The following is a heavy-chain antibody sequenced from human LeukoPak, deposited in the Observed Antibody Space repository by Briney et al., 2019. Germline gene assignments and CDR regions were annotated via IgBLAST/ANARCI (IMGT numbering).Heavy chain of an antibody. J-gene: IGHJ4*02. CDR1: GYTFTSYY. V-gene: IGHV1-46*01. CDR2: IIPSAGRT. D-gene: IGHD3-10*01. Sequence: ASVKVSCKASGYTFTSYYIHWVRQAPGQGLEWMGIIIPSAGRTNYAQKFRGRVSMTTDMSTSTVYMELSSLRSEDTAVYYCAKNYGSGSSFSDYWGQGTLVTVSS. CDR3: AKNYGSGSSFSDY.